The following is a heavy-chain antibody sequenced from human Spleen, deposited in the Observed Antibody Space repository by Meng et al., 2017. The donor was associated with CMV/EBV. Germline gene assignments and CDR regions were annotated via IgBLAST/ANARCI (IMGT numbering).Heavy chain of an antibody. CDR3: ARRRRDDLWSGYYVGGDGADDAFDI. J-gene: IGHJ3*02. CDR2: ISAYDGNR. D-gene: IGHD3-3*01. V-gene: IGHV1-18*01. Sequence: ASVKVSCKASGYTFSTYTITWVRQAPGQGLEWMGRISAYDGNRNYVQSLQGRVTMTTDTSTSTAYMELRSLRSDDTAIYYCARRRRDDLWSGYYVGGDGADDAFDIWGQGTMVTVSS. CDR1: GYTFSTYT.